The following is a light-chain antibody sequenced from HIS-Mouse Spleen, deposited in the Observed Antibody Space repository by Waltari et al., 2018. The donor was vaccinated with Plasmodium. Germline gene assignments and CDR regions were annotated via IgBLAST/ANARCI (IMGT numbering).Light chain of an antibody. CDR2: GAS. Sequence: EIVMTQSPATLSVSPGERATLSCRASQSVSSNLAWYQQKPGQAPRLLHYGASTRATGIPARLSGSGSGREFTLTISSMQSEDFAIYYCQQYNNWPRGSFGQGTKVEIK. CDR3: QQYNNWPRGS. J-gene: IGKJ1*01. CDR1: QSVSSN. V-gene: IGKV3-15*01.